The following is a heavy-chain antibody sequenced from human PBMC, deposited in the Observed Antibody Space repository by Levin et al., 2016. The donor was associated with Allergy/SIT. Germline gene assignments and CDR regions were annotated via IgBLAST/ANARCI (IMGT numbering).Heavy chain of an antibody. Sequence: GESLKISCAASGFIFNTYNINWVRQAPGKGLEWVSSISHNGDYIYYADSVKGRFTISRDNAKNSLFLQMDSLRVEDTAVYYCARVGIAAGGSLNYYYGLDVWGQGTTVTVSS. CDR2: ISHNGDYI. J-gene: IGHJ6*02. V-gene: IGHV3-21*01. D-gene: IGHD6-13*01. CDR3: ARVGIAAGGSLNYYYGLDV. CDR1: GFIFNTYN.